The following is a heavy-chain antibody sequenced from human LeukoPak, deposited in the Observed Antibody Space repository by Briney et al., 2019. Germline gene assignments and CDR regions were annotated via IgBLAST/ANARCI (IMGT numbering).Heavy chain of an antibody. D-gene: IGHD2-2*01. Sequence: ASVKVSCKVSGYTLTELPMHWVRQAAGKGLEWMGGFDPEEGKTIYAQKFQVRVTMTEDTSTDTAYMELSSLRSEDTAVYYCATDRPSSAKVGPRGYYYYYTDVWGKGTTVTVSS. CDR2: FDPEEGKT. J-gene: IGHJ6*03. V-gene: IGHV1-24*01. CDR1: GYTLTELP. CDR3: ATDRPSSAKVGPRGYYYYYTDV.